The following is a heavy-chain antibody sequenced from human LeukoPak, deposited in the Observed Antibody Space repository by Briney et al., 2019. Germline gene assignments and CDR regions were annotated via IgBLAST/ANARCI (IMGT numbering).Heavy chain of an antibody. CDR3: ARDDEDFPFEY. J-gene: IGHJ4*02. D-gene: IGHD3-3*01. CDR1: GESFSGHY. V-gene: IGHV4-34*01. CDR2: IKHGGST. Sequence: SETLSLTCAVYGESFSGHYWNWIRQPPGKGLEWIGKIKHGGSTNYNPSLESRVTISVDTSKNQFSLKLTSVTAADTGLYYCARDDEDFPFEYWGQGTQVTVSS.